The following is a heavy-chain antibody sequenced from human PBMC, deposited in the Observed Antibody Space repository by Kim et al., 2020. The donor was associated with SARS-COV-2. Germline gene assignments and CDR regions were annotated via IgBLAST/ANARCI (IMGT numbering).Heavy chain of an antibody. CDR3: ARGIRDYYGMDV. J-gene: IGHJ6*02. Sequence: YAASVKGRFTISRDSAKNTVHLQMNSLRAEDTAVYYCARGIRDYYGMDVWGQGTGVTVSS. D-gene: IGHD4-17*01. V-gene: IGHV3-74*01.